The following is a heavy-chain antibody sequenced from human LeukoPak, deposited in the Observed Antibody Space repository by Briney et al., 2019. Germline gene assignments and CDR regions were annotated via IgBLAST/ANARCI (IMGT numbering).Heavy chain of an antibody. CDR2: ISSSSSYI. D-gene: IGHD2-2*02. CDR3: ASDIVVVPAAIGSAFDI. Sequence: GGSLRLSCAASGFTFSSYSMNWVRQAPGKGLEWVSYISSSSSYIYYADAVKGRFTISRDNAKNSLYLQMNSLRAEDTAVYYCASDIVVVPAAIGSAFDIWGQGTMVTVSS. J-gene: IGHJ3*02. V-gene: IGHV3-21*01. CDR1: GFTFSSYS.